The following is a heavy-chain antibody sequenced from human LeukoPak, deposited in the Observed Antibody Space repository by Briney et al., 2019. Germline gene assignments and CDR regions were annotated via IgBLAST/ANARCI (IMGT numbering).Heavy chain of an antibody. Sequence: SETLSLTCAVYCGSFSGYYWSWIRQPPGKGLEWIGEINHSGSTNYNPSLKSRVTISVDTSKNQFSLKLSSVTAADTAVYYCARSTSGSYYWYYYYYMDVWGKGTTVTISS. V-gene: IGHV4-34*01. D-gene: IGHD1-26*01. CDR3: ARSTSGSYYWYYYYYMDV. CDR1: CGSFSGYY. J-gene: IGHJ6*03. CDR2: INHSGST.